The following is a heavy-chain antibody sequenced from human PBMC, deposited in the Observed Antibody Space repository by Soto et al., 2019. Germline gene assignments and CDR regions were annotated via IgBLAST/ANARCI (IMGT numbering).Heavy chain of an antibody. J-gene: IGHJ6*02. CDR1: GGTFSSYA. V-gene: IGHV1-69*06. D-gene: IGHD2-2*01. CDR2: IIPIFGTA. Sequence: VASVKVSCKASGGTFSSYAISWVRQAPGQGLEWMGGIIPIFGTANYAQKFQGRVTITADKSTSTAYMELSSLRSEDTAVYYCARDPLEKGPAAKRTRYYYGMDVWGQGTTVTVS. CDR3: ARDPLEKGPAAKRTRYYYGMDV.